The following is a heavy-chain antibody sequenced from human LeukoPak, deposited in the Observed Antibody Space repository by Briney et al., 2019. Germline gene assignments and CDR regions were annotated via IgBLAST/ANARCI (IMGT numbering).Heavy chain of an antibody. CDR2: IKQDGSEK. V-gene: IGHV3-7*01. Sequence: PGGSLRLSCAASGFTFSSYSMNWVRQAPGKGLEWVANIKQDGSEKYYVDSVKGRFTISRDNAKNSLYLQMNSLRAEDTAVYYCARPPSAYYYYMDVWGKGTTVTVSS. D-gene: IGHD2-15*01. CDR1: GFTFSSYS. CDR3: ARPPSAYYYYMDV. J-gene: IGHJ6*03.